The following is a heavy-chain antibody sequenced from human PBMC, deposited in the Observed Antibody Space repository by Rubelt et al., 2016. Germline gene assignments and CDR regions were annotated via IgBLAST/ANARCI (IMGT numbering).Heavy chain of an antibody. V-gene: IGHV3-23*04. CDR3: AKPIISGYSYGYPGYMDV. D-gene: IGHD5-18*01. CDR2: ISGSGGST. Sequence: EVQLVESGGGLVQPGGSLRLSCAASGFTFSSYAMSWVRQAPGKGLEWVSAISGSGGSTYYADSVKGRFTISRDNSKNTLYLQMNSLRAEDTAVYYCAKPIISGYSYGYPGYMDVWGQGTTVTVSS. J-gene: IGHJ6*02. CDR1: GFTFSSYA.